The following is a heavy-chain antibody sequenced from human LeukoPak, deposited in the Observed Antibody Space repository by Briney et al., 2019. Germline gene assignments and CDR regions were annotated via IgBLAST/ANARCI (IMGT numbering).Heavy chain of an antibody. CDR3: ARVVGGDYYFDY. J-gene: IGHJ4*02. Sequence: GGSLRLSCAASGFTFSSYSMNWVRQAPGKRLEWVSSISSSSSYIYYADSVKGRFTISRDNAKNSLYLQMNSLRAEDTAVYYCARVVGGDYYFDYWGQGTLVTVSS. CDR2: ISSSSSYI. D-gene: IGHD1-26*01. V-gene: IGHV3-21*01. CDR1: GFTFSSYS.